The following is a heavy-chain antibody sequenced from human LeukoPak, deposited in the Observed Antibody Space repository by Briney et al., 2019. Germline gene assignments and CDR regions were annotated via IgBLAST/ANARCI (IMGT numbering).Heavy chain of an antibody. CDR1: GGSISSSNW. D-gene: IGHD5-24*01. CDR3: ARERRDGYNFRFRWFDP. Sequence: SETLSLTCAVSGGSISSSNWWSWVRQPPGKGLEWIGEIYHSGSTNYNPSLKSRVTISVDKSKSQFSLRLSSVTAADTAVYYCARERRDGYNFRFRWFDPWGQGTLVTVSS. V-gene: IGHV4-4*02. CDR2: IYHSGST. J-gene: IGHJ5*02.